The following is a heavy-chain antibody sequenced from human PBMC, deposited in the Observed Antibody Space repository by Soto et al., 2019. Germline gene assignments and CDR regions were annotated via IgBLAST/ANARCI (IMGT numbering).Heavy chain of an antibody. CDR1: GYTLTGYY. Sequence: QVQLVQSGAEVKKPGASVKVSCKASGYTLTGYYMHWVRQAPGQGLEWLGWINPNTGVTKYAHDFQGRVTMTRDTSISTPYMELSRLRSDDTAVYYCARGRYLLVNWFDPWGQGTLVTVSS. J-gene: IGHJ5*02. CDR2: INPNTGVT. CDR3: ARGRYLLVNWFDP. V-gene: IGHV1-2*07. D-gene: IGHD6-13*01.